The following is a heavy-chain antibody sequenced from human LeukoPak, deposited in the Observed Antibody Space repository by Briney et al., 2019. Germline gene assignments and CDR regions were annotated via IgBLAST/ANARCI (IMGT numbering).Heavy chain of an antibody. CDR1: GFPFSNHA. V-gene: IGHV3-23*01. CDR2: ISNGNT. CDR3: VREAGYCASVCLKSNWFDP. J-gene: IGHJ5*02. D-gene: IGHD2-21*02. Sequence: GGSLRLYCAASGFPFSNHAMSWVRQPPGKGLEWVSAISNGNTYYADSVRGRFTISRDDSKNMVYLQMNSLRDEDTALYYCVREAGYCASVCLKSNWFDPWGQGTLVTVSS.